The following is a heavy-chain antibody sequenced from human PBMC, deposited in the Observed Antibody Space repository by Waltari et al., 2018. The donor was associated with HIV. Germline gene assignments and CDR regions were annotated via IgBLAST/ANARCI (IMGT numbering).Heavy chain of an antibody. V-gene: IGHV4-39*01. CDR2: IYYGGRT. Sequence: YRAWVRQSPGKGLEXXXXIYYGGRTYNXXXXXXXXXISIDTXXNRFSLNVTSVTAADTAVYHCARHSGPFVHYFDVWGRGALVAVSS. D-gene: IGHD3-10*01. CDR1: Y. CDR3: ARHSGPFVHYFDV. J-gene: IGHJ2*01.